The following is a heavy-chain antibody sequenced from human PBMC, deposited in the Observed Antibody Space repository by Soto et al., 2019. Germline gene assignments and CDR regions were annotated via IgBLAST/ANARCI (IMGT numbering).Heavy chain of an antibody. D-gene: IGHD3-3*01. Sequence: PSETLSLTCTVSGGSISSSSYYWGWIRQPPGKGLEWIGSIYYSGSTYYDPSLKSRVTISVDTSKNQFSLKLSSVTAADTAVYYCARFVDDFWSGYPSNWFDPWGQGTLVTVSS. CDR3: ARFVDDFWSGYPSNWFDP. V-gene: IGHV4-39*01. CDR2: IYYSGST. J-gene: IGHJ5*02. CDR1: GGSISSSSYY.